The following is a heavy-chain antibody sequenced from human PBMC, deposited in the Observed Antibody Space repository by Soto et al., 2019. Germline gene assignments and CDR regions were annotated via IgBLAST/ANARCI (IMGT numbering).Heavy chain of an antibody. CDR3: VRVSGYCSSTSCWEYYYYGMDV. V-gene: IGHV5-51*01. CDR1: GYSFTSYW. CDR2: IYPGDSDT. D-gene: IGHD2-2*03. J-gene: IGHJ6*02. Sequence: GESLKISCKGSGYSFTSYWIGWVRQMPGKGLEWMGIIYPGDSDTRYSPSFQGQVAISADKSISTAYLQWSSLKASDTAMYYCVRVSGYCSSTSCWEYYYYGMDVWGQGTTVTVSS.